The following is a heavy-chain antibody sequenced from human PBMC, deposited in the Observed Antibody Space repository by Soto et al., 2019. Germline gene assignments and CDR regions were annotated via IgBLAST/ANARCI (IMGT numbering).Heavy chain of an antibody. CDR1: GYTLTELS. Sequence: ASVKVSCKVSGYTLTELSMHWVLQAPGKGLEWMGGFDPEDGETIYAQKFQGRVTMTEDTSTDTAYMELSSLRSEDTAVYYCATLTPYCTNGVCTFDYWGQGTLVTVSS. CDR2: FDPEDGET. D-gene: IGHD2-8*01. V-gene: IGHV1-24*01. CDR3: ATLTPYCTNGVCTFDY. J-gene: IGHJ4*02.